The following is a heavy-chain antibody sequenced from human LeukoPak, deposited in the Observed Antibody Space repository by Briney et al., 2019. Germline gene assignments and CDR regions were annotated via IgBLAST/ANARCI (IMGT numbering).Heavy chain of an antibody. D-gene: IGHD3-22*01. CDR3: ARVQDYYDRRLGSRLDAFDI. Sequence: SETLSLSCTVSGGSISSYYWSWIRQPAGKGLEWIGRIYTSGSTNYNPSLKSQVTMSVDTSKNQFSLKLSSVTAADTAVYYCARVQDYYDRRLGSRLDAFDIWGQGTMVTVSS. J-gene: IGHJ3*02. V-gene: IGHV4-4*07. CDR2: IYTSGST. CDR1: GGSISSYY.